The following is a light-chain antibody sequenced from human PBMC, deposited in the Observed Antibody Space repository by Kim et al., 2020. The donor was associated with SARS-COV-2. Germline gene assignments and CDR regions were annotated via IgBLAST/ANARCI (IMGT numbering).Light chain of an antibody. J-gene: IGLJ3*02. CDR1: SLRNYS. CDR2: GRN. Sequence: ALGQTVSVTCQGHSLRNYSASWYQQKPRQAPVVVIYGRNDRPSGIPDRFSGSNSGNTASLTITGAQAEDEANYYCNSRDSSGNHLVFGGGTQLTVL. V-gene: IGLV3-19*01. CDR3: NSRDSSGNHLV.